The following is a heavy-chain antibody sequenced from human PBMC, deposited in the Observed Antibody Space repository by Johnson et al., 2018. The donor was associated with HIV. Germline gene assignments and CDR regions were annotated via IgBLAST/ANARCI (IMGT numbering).Heavy chain of an antibody. J-gene: IGHJ3*02. CDR3: AKVPWGYSGYDTAFDI. CDR1: GFIVSSNY. D-gene: IGHD5-12*01. V-gene: IGHV3-66*01. CDR2: IYSGGST. Sequence: VQLVESGGGLVQPGGSLRLSCAASGFIVSSNYMNWVRQAPGKGLEWVSVIYSGGSTYHAASVQGRFIISRDNSKGNLYLQMNSLRAEDTALYYCAKVPWGYSGYDTAFDIWGQGTMVTVSS.